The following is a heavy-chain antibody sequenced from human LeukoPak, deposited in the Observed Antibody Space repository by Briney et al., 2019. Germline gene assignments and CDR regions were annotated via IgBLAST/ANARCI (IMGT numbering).Heavy chain of an antibody. CDR3: AKELRGYSYGLRNNWFDP. V-gene: IGHV3-30*18. Sequence: GRSLRLSCAASGFTFSSYGMHWVRQAPGKGLEWVAVISYDGSNKYYADSVKGRFTISRDNSKNTLYLQMNSLRAEDTAVYYCAKELRGYSYGLRNNWFDPWGQGTQVTVSS. J-gene: IGHJ5*02. CDR1: GFTFSSYG. D-gene: IGHD5-18*01. CDR2: ISYDGSNK.